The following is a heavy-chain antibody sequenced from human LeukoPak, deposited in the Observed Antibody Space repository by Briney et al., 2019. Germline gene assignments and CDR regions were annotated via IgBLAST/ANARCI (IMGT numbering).Heavy chain of an antibody. CDR2: IYPGDSDI. CDR3: GTHVGDSGNHGSVVATYY. CDR1: GYRFSDYW. V-gene: IGHV5-51*01. D-gene: IGHD1-26*01. Sequence: GESPKISCKGSGYRFSDYWIGWVRQLPGKGLEWMGIIYPGDSDIRYSPSFQGQVTISADKSISSAYLQWSSLKASDTAMYYCGTHVGDSGNHGSVVATYYWGQGTLVTVSS. J-gene: IGHJ4*02.